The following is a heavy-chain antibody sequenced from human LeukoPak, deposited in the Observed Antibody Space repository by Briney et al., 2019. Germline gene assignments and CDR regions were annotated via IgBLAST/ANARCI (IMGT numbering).Heavy chain of an antibody. J-gene: IGHJ4*02. CDR2: ISYDGSNK. Sequence: PGGSLRLSCAASGFTFSSYAMSWVRQAPGKGLEWVAVISYDGSNKYYADSVKGRFTISRDNSKNTLYLQMNSLRAEDTAVYYCAKETELSSGWDPFDYWGQGTLVTVSS. D-gene: IGHD6-19*01. V-gene: IGHV3-30-3*01. CDR1: GFTFSSYA. CDR3: AKETELSSGWDPFDY.